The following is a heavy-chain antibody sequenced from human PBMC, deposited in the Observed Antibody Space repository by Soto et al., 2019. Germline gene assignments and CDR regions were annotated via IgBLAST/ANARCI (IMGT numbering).Heavy chain of an antibody. D-gene: IGHD3-16*02. CDR3: ARHLYDYVWGSYRH. CDR2: IIPVFGTP. CDR1: GYIFKNYA. J-gene: IGHJ4*02. V-gene: IGHV1-69*01. Sequence: QVQLVQSGAEVKETGSSVKVSCKSSGYIFKNYAVTWLRQAPGQGLEWMGGIIPVFGTPDYSQKFRGRVTITADESTSTVDSELRSLTSEDTAVYYCARHLYDYVWGSYRHWGQGTLCTVSS.